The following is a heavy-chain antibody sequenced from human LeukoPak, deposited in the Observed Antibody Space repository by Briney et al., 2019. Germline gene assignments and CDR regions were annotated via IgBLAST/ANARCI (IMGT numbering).Heavy chain of an antibody. CDR3: ARGPVSEEILNFDY. D-gene: IGHD3-9*01. CDR2: IYYSGST. J-gene: IGHJ4*02. V-gene: IGHV4-59*01. CDR1: GGSISSYY. Sequence: PSETLSLTCTVSGGSISSYYWSWIRQPPGKGLEWIGYIYYSGSTNYNPSLKSRVTISVDTSKNQFSLKLSSVTAADTAVYYCARGPVSEEILNFDYWGQGTLVTVSS.